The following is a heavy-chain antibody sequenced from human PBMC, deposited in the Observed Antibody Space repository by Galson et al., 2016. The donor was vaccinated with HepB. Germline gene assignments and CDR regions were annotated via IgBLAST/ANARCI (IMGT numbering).Heavy chain of an antibody. CDR1: GFTFSSHA. CDR2: ISNDGTKN. Sequence: SLRFSCAASGFTFSSHAMHWVRQAPGKGLEWVAIISNDGTKNYYADSVKGRFTISRDHSKNTLYLQMNGLKLEDTAVYFCVRPPVDGGYSYGPFGYWGQGTMVTVSS. CDR3: VRPPVDGGYSYGPFGY. J-gene: IGHJ4*02. V-gene: IGHV3-30*04. D-gene: IGHD5-18*01.